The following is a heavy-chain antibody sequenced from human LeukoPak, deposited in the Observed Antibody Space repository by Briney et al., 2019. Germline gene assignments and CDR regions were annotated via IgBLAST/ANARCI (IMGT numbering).Heavy chain of an antibody. CDR1: GGTFSSYA. V-gene: IGHV1-69*04. J-gene: IGHJ6*03. CDR3: ARGELIAARHYYYMDV. D-gene: IGHD6-6*01. Sequence: SVKVSCKASGGTFSSYAISWVRQAPGQGLEWMGRIIPILGIANYAQKFQGRVTITADKSTSTAYMELSSLRSEDTAVYYCARGELIAARHYYYMDVWGKGTTVTVSS. CDR2: IIPILGIA.